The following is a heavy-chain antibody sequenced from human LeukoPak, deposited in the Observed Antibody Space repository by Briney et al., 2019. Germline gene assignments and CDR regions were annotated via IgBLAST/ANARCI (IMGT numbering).Heavy chain of an antibody. V-gene: IGHV4-30-2*01. D-gene: IGHD1-26*01. Sequence: SQTLSLTCAVSGGSISSGHSSWNWFRQPPGKGLEWIGYIYHSGSTYYNPSLKSRVAISVDRSKNQFSLKLRSVTAADTALYYCARGGTAFDIWGQGTMVTVSS. CDR3: ARGGTAFDI. CDR1: GGSISSGHSS. CDR2: IYHSGST. J-gene: IGHJ3*02.